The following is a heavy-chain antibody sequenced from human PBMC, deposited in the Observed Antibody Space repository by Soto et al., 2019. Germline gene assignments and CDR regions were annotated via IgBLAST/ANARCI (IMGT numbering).Heavy chain of an antibody. CDR1: GGTFSSYA. J-gene: IGHJ4*02. V-gene: IGHV1-69*13. CDR2: IIPIFGTA. CDR3: ARDFVYYDILTGYYPTYYFDY. Sequence: SVKVSCKASGGTFSSYAISWVRQAPGQGLEWMGGIIPIFGTANYAQKFQGRVTITADESTSTAYMELSSLRSEDTAVYYCARDFVYYDILTGYYPTYYFDYWGQGTLVTVSS. D-gene: IGHD3-9*01.